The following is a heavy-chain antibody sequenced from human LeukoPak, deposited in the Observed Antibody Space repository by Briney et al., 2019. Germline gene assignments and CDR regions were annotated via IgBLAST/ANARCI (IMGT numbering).Heavy chain of an antibody. CDR3: AKLKTMVDYYFDF. Sequence: GGSLRLSCAASGFTLSNYAMSWVRQAPGKGLEWVSAVSGSGGSTHYADSVKGRFTISRGNSKNTLYLQMNSLRVEDTAVYYCAKLKTMVDYYFDFWGLGTLVTVSS. V-gene: IGHV3-23*01. J-gene: IGHJ4*02. D-gene: IGHD4/OR15-4a*01. CDR1: GFTLSNYA. CDR2: VSGSGGST.